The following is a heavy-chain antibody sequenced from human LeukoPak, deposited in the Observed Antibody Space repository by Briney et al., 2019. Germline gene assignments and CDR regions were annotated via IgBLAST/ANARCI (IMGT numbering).Heavy chain of an antibody. D-gene: IGHD3-10*01. Sequence: SETLSLTCAVHGGSISGYYWSWIRQPPGKGLEWIGEINHSGSTNYNPSLKSRVTISVDTSKNQFSLKLSSVTAADTAVYYCATTGTHYYGSGSSDNDYWGQGTLVTVSS. CDR3: ATTGTHYYGSGSSDNDY. CDR2: INHSGST. J-gene: IGHJ4*02. CDR1: GGSISGYY. V-gene: IGHV4-34*01.